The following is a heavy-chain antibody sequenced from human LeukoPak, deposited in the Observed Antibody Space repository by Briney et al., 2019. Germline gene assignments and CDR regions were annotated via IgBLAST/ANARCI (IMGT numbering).Heavy chain of an antibody. CDR3: ARIDYGDYVLLDY. D-gene: IGHD4-17*01. V-gene: IGHV4-31*03. CDR1: GGSISSGGYY. CDR2: IYYSGST. J-gene: IGHJ4*02. Sequence: SETLSLTCTVSGGSISSGGYYWSWIRQHPGKSLEWIGYIYYSGSTYYNPSLKSRVTISVDTSKNQFSLKLSSVTAADTAVYYCARIDYGDYVLLDYWGQGTLVTVSS.